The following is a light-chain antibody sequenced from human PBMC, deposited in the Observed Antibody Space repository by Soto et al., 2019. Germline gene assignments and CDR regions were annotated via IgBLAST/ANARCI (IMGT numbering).Light chain of an antibody. J-gene: IGKJ4*01. CDR3: QQRISWPLT. Sequence: DTVMTHSPATLSVSPLEIAAVTFRASQSLSSNLAWYQQKPGQAPRLLILGASERVKGIPARFSGSGSGTEFTLTISNLQSEDFAVYYCQQRISWPLTFGGGTKVDIK. V-gene: IGKV3-15*01. CDR2: GAS. CDR1: QSLSSN.